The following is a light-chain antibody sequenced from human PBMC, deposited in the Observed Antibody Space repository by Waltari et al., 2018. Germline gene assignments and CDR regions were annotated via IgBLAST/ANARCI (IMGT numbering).Light chain of an antibody. Sequence: QSVLTQPPSASETPGQRVTISCSGRSSNIGSNYIYWYQQLPGTAPKLLIYRNDQRPAGGPDRFAGSKSGTSASLAISGLRSEDEAEYYCAAWDDNLSGVVFGGGTKLTVL. CDR1: SSNIGSNY. J-gene: IGLJ2*01. CDR2: RND. V-gene: IGLV1-47*01. CDR3: AAWDDNLSGVV.